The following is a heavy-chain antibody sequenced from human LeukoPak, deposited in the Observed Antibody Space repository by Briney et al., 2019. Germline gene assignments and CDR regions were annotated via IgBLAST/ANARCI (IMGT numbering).Heavy chain of an antibody. J-gene: IGHJ6*02. CDR3: VRDTRSSYSYYGMDV. V-gene: IGHV3-11*06. CDR1: GFTFSDYY. Sequence: GGSLRLSCAASGFTFSDYYMSWIRQAPGKGLEWVSSISSHSDYIYYAESVKGRFTISRDNAKNSLFLQMNSLRAEDTAIYYCVRDTRSSYSYYGMDVWGQGTTVTVSS. D-gene: IGHD3-10*01. CDR2: ISSHSDYI.